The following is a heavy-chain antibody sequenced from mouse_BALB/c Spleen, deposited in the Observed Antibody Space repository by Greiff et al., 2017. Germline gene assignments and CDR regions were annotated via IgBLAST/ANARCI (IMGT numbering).Heavy chain of an antibody. CDR1: GYSITSDYA. J-gene: IGHJ4*01. CDR2: ISYSGST. V-gene: IGHV3-2*02. Sequence: EVKLMESGPGLVKPSQSLSLTCTVTGYSITSDYAWNWIRQFPGNKLEWMGYISYSGSTSYNPSLKSRISITRDTSKNQFFLQLNSVTTEDTATYYCARRPAMDYWGQGTSVTVSS. CDR3: ARRPAMDY.